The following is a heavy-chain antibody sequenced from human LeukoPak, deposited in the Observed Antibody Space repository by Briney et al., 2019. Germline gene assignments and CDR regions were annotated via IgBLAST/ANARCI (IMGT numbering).Heavy chain of an antibody. J-gene: IGHJ5*02. CDR1: GGTFSSYA. CDR3: ARDLYGVVGAMSYWFDP. D-gene: IGHD1-26*01. CDR2: VIPIFGTA. Sequence: ASVKVSCKASGGTFSSYAISWVRQAPGQGLEWMGGVIPIFGTANYAQKFQGRVTITADESTSTAYMELSSLRSEDTAVYYCARDLYGVVGAMSYWFDPWGQGTLVTVSS. V-gene: IGHV1-69*13.